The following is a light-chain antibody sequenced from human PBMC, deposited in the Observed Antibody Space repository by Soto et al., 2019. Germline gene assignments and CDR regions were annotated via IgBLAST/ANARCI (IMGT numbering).Light chain of an antibody. CDR1: QTISSW. Sequence: IQLTQSPSSLSASVGDRVTITFRASQTISSWLAWYQQKPGKAPKLLIYGASGLQSGVPSRFSGSGSGTDFTLTISSLQPEDFATYYCQQSYSTPRTFGQGTKVDIK. V-gene: IGKV1-39*01. CDR2: GAS. J-gene: IGKJ1*01. CDR3: QQSYSTPRT.